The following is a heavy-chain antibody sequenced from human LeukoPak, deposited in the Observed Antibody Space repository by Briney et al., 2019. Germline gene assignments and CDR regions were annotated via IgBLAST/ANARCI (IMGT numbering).Heavy chain of an antibody. CDR3: ARQYSGDSRSPFFDY. V-gene: IGHV4-39*01. CDR2: VCYSGST. J-gene: IGHJ4*02. CDR1: GGSISSSSYC. D-gene: IGHD5-18*01. Sequence: SETLSLTCTVSGGSISSSSYCWGWIRQPPGKGLEWIGSVCYSGSTYYNPSLKSRVTISVDTSMNQFSLKLSSVTAADTAVYYCARQYSGDSRSPFFDYWGQGTLVTVSS.